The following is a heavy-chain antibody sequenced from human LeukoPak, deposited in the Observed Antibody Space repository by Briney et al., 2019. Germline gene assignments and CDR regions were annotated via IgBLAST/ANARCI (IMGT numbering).Heavy chain of an antibody. J-gene: IGHJ6*03. CDR1: GFSFSDYN. CDR3: ARDSVPAAYYYYYYYMDV. D-gene: IGHD2-2*01. CDR2: ISYDGSNK. V-gene: IGHV3-30*03. Sequence: GGSLRLSCAASGFSFSDYNMHWVRQAPGKGLEWVAVISYDGSNKYYADSVKGRFTISRDNSKNTLYLQMNSLRAEDTAVYYCARDSVPAAYYYYYYYMDVWGKGTTVTVSS.